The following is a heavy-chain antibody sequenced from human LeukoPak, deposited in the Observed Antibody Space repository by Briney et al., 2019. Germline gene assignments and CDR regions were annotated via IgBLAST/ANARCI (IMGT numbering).Heavy chain of an antibody. CDR3: ARHEENDYGDYGHFDY. D-gene: IGHD4-17*01. J-gene: IGHJ4*02. Sequence: GESLKISCKGSGYSFTSYWIGWVRQMPGKGLEWMGIIYPGDSDTRYSPSFQGQVTISADKSISTTYLQWSSLKASDTAMYYCARHEENDYGDYGHFDYWGQGTLVTVSS. V-gene: IGHV5-51*01. CDR1: GYSFTSYW. CDR2: IYPGDSDT.